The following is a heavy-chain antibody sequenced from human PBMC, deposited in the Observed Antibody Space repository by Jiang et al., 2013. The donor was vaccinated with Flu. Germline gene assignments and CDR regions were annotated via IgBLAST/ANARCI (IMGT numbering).Heavy chain of an antibody. Sequence: VSGASISSNNWWTWVRNPQGRGWSGLGTSIILGTPITTRPSRGRVTMSVDKSKNQLSLELTSVTAADTAVYFCARVLSDWNYDPWGQGTLVTVSS. CDR3: ARVLSDWNYDP. CDR2: SIILGTP. CDR1: GASISSNNW. D-gene: IGHD1-7*01. J-gene: IGHJ5*02. V-gene: IGHV4/OR15-8*02.